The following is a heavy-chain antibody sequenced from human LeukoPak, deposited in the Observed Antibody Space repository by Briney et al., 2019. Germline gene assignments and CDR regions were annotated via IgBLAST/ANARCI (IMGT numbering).Heavy chain of an antibody. D-gene: IGHD3-10*01. Sequence: PSETLSLTCTVSGGSISSGGYYWTWIRQPPGQGLEWIGYIYYSGSTYYNPSLKSRVTISVDTSKNQFSLKLSSVTAADTAVYYCARVLYYGSGSYYNPPDYWGQGTLVTVSS. CDR3: ARVLYYGSGSYYNPPDY. CDR2: IYYSGST. CDR1: GGSISSGGYY. V-gene: IGHV4-30-4*01. J-gene: IGHJ4*02.